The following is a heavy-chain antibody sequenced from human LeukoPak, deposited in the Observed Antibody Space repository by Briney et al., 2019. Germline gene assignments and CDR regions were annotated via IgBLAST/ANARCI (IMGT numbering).Heavy chain of an antibody. Sequence: SETLSLTCTVSGGSISSGSYFWGWIRQPPGRGLEWIGSVFYSGSTYYNPSLKSRVTISVDTSKNQFSLKLSSVTAADTAVCYCARRAGGKVDYWGQGTLVTVSS. CDR1: GGSISSGSYF. J-gene: IGHJ4*02. V-gene: IGHV4-39*01. CDR3: ARRAGGKVDY. D-gene: IGHD3-16*01. CDR2: VFYSGST.